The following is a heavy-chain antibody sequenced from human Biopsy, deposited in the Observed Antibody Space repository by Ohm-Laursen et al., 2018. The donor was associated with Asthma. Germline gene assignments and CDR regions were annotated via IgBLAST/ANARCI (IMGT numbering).Heavy chain of an antibody. CDR2: ISPIFGSS. CDR3: ARGYSGYDRIQYYYNGMDV. D-gene: IGHD5-12*01. J-gene: IGHJ6*02. CDR1: GGMFGNYA. Sequence: SSVTVSCKASGGMFGNYAISWVRQPPGLGLEWMGGISPIFGSSNYAQRFQGRVTITADIFTRTVYMELSGLRFDDTAIYYWARGYSGYDRIQYYYNGMDVWGQGTTVTVS. V-gene: IGHV1-69*06.